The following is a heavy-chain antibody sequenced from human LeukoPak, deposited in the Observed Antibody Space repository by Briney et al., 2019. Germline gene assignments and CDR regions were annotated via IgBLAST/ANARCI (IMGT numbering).Heavy chain of an antibody. CDR1: GGSISSDY. J-gene: IGHJ4*02. D-gene: IGHD6-13*01. CDR2: IHYSGST. V-gene: IGHV4-59*01. Sequence: SETLSLTCIVPGGSISSDYWSWIRQPPGKGLEWIGYIHYSGSTNYNPSLKSRVTISVDTSKNQFSLKLSSVTAADTAMYYCARSYSTAPGGYWGQGTLVTVSS. CDR3: ARSYSTAPGGY.